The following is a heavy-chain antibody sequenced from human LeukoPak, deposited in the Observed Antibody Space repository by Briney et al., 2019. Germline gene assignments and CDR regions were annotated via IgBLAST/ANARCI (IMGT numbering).Heavy chain of an antibody. D-gene: IGHD6-6*01. V-gene: IGHV3-23*01. Sequence: GGTLRLSCVASGFTFSNYGMNWVRQAPGKGLEWVSGIVGSGVTTYYADSVKGRFTISRDNSKNTLYLQMNSLRAEDTAVYYCAKDSPLYSSSAYYMDVWVKGTTVTVSS. CDR2: IVGSGVTT. CDR1: GFTFSNYG. CDR3: AKDSPLYSSSAYYMDV. J-gene: IGHJ6*03.